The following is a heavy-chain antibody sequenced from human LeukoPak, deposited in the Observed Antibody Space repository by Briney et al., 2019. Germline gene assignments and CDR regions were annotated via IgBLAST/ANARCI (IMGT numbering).Heavy chain of an antibody. CDR1: GFTFDDYA. Sequence: GGSLRLSCAASGFTFDDYAMHWVRQAPGKGLEWVSGISWNSGSIGYADSVKGRFTISRDNAKNSLYLQMNSLRAEDTALYYCAKTSYDSSGYSPHYYGMDVWGQGTTVTVSS. CDR3: AKTSYDSSGYSPHYYGMDV. CDR2: ISWNSGSI. V-gene: IGHV3-9*01. D-gene: IGHD3-22*01. J-gene: IGHJ6*02.